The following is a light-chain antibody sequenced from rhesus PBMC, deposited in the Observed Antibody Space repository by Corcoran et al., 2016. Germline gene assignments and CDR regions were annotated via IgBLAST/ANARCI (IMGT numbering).Light chain of an antibody. Sequence: DIVLTQSPASLAVSPGQRATITCRASESVSFLGINLIHWYQQKPGHPPKLLFYPASHKDPGVPARFSGRGSGTDFTLTINPVEADDAADYYYLQSKNSPWTFGQGTKVEIK. J-gene: IGKJ1*01. V-gene: IGKV7-13*01. CDR2: PAS. CDR1: ESVSFLGINL. CDR3: LQSKNSPWT.